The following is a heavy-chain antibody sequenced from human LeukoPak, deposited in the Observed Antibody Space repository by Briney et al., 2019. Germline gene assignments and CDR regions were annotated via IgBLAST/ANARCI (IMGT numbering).Heavy chain of an antibody. J-gene: IGHJ4*02. CDR1: GYTFTSFY. Sequence: ASVKVSCKASGYTFTSFYMHWVRQAPGQGLEWMGIINPSSGSTSNAQKFQGRVTMTRDTSTSTVYMELSSLRSEDTAVYYRARDGEYYDSRGSYFDSWGQGTLVTVSS. V-gene: IGHV1-46*01. CDR2: INPSSGST. D-gene: IGHD3-22*01. CDR3: ARDGEYYDSRGSYFDS.